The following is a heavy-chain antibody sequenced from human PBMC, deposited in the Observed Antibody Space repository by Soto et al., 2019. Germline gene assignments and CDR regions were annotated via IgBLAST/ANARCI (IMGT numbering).Heavy chain of an antibody. CDR3: ARGRGYDPLDC. Sequence: SETLSLTCTVSGGSISSGDYYWSWIRQPPGKGLEWIGYIYYSGSTYYNPSLKSRVTISVDTSKNQFSLKLSSVTAADTAVYYCARGRGYDPLDCWGQGTLVTVSS. CDR1: GGSISSGDYY. CDR2: IYYSGST. V-gene: IGHV4-30-4*01. D-gene: IGHD5-12*01. J-gene: IGHJ4*02.